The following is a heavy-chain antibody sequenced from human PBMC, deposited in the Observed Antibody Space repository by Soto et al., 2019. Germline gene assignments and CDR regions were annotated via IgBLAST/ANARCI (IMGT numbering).Heavy chain of an antibody. D-gene: IGHD4-17*01. Sequence: QVQLQESGPGLVKPSETLSLTCTVSGGSISNYYWNWIRQPPGKGLEWIGYIDYSGSTSYNTSLRSRVTISLDRSKNRFSLKLSSVTAADTAVYYCARRTRDDYGGNLVDSSYDYWGQGTLVTVSS. CDR2: IDYSGST. V-gene: IGHV4-59*01. J-gene: IGHJ4*02. CDR3: ARRTRDDYGGNLVDSSYDY. CDR1: GGSISNYY.